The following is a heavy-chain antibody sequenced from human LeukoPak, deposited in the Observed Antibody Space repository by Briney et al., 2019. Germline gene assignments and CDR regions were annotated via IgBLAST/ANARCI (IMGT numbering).Heavy chain of an antibody. J-gene: IGHJ3*02. CDR2: VNTANGKT. D-gene: IGHD3/OR15-3a*01. CDR3: ARDFSAGDALDI. V-gene: IGHV1-3*04. Sequence: GASVKVSCKASGYTFSNHEVHWVRQAPGQRLEWMGWVNTANGKTKYSQKFQGRVTITRDTSASTAYMELSSLGSEDTAVYYCARDFSAGDALDIWGQGTMVTVSS. CDR1: GYTFSNHE.